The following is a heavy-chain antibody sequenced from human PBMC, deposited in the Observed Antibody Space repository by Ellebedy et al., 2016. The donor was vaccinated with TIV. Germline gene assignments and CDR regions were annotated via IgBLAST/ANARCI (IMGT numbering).Heavy chain of an antibody. CDR2: ITGIGTST. V-gene: IGHV3-23*01. D-gene: IGHD3-16*01. J-gene: IGHJ3*02. CDR1: ASTFSTFS. Sequence: GGSLRLXXAASASTFSTFSMSWVRQAPGKGLEWVSAITGIGTSTYYADSVKGRFTISRDNSKNTPFLQMNSLRAEDTAIYYCAKAMGPGGRFDAFDIWGQGTLVTVSS. CDR3: AKAMGPGGRFDAFDI.